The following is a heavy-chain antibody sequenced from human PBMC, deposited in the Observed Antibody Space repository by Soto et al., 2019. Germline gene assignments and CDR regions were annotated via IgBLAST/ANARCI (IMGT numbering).Heavy chain of an antibody. CDR3: ARVAEMGTVTKGFYYYLDV. J-gene: IGHJ6*03. D-gene: IGHD4-17*01. V-gene: IGHV1-69*02. CDR1: GSTFSNYT. Sequence: QVQLVQSGAEVKKPGSSVKVSCKASGSTFSNYTISWVRQAPGQGLEWMGRIIPILGVANYAKKFQGRVTITAYKSTSTVDMGMSILRPEDRAVYYCARVAEMGTVTKGFYYYLDVWGEGATVTVSS. CDR2: IIPILGVA.